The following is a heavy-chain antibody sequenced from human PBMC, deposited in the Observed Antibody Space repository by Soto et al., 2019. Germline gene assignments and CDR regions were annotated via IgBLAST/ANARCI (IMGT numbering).Heavy chain of an antibody. CDR3: ARGVYSFDY. D-gene: IGHD6-6*01. Sequence: PGGSLRLSCAASGFPFDDYGMSWVRQAPGKGLEWVSGINRDGGSTGYADSVKGRFTISRDNAKNSLYLQMNSLRVEDTAVYYCARGVYSFDYWGQGTLVTVSS. V-gene: IGHV3-20*04. CDR1: GFPFDDYG. CDR2: INRDGGST. J-gene: IGHJ4*02.